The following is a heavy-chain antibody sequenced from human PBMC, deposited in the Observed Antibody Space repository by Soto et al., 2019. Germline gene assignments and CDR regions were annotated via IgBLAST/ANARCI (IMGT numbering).Heavy chain of an antibody. V-gene: IGHV3-23*01. CDR2: ISGSGGST. J-gene: IGHJ4*02. Sequence: GGSLRLSCAASGFTFSSYAMSWVRQAPGKGLEWVSAISGSGGSTYYADSVKGRFTISRDNSKNTLYLQMNSLRAEDTAVYYCAKDVYYDFWSGYFAYYFDYWGQGTLVTVSS. CDR3: AKDVYYDFWSGYFAYYFDY. D-gene: IGHD3-3*01. CDR1: GFTFSSYA.